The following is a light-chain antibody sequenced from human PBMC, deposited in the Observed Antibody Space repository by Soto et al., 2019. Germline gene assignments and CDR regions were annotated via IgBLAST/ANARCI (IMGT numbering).Light chain of an antibody. CDR3: QQYGSSHT. Sequence: EIVLTQSPGTLSLSPGERATLSCRASQSVSSSYLAWYQQKPGQAPRLLIYGVSSKATGIPDRFSGSGSGTDFTLTISRLEPEVFAVYYCQQYGSSHTFGQGTKLEIK. V-gene: IGKV3-20*01. CDR1: QSVSSSY. J-gene: IGKJ2*01. CDR2: GVS.